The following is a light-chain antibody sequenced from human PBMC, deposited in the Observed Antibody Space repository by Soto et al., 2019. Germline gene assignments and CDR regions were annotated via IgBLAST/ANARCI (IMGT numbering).Light chain of an antibody. CDR1: RSNIGAGYD. Sequence: QSVLTQPPSVSGAPGQRVTISCTGSRSNIGAGYDVHWYQQLPGTAPKLLIYGNNNRASGVPDRFSGSKSGTSASLAITGLQAEDEADYYCQSYDSSLSGVVFGGGTKLTVL. CDR3: QSYDSSLSGVV. CDR2: GNN. V-gene: IGLV1-40*01. J-gene: IGLJ2*01.